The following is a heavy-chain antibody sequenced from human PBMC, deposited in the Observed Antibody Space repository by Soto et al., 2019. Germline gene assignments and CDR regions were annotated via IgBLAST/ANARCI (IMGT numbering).Heavy chain of an antibody. V-gene: IGHV3-11*01. CDR1: IFTFSDYY. J-gene: IGHJ3*02. Sequence: GWSLRLSCASSIFTFSDYYMTWIRQAPGKGLEWVSYISSSGTGIYYPDSVKGRFTISRDNAKNSLYLQMSSLRAEDTAVYYCARAYSDAFDIWGQGTMVTVSS. CDR2: ISSSGTGI. CDR3: ARAYSDAFDI. D-gene: IGHD2-15*01.